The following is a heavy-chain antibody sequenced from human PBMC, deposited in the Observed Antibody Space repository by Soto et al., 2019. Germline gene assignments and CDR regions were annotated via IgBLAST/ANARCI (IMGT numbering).Heavy chain of an antibody. CDR1: GFSFSNSA. V-gene: IGHV3-23*01. CDR3: AKVPQWVLRYHDWFFDY. CDR2: ISGSGDIT. J-gene: IGHJ4*02. Sequence: EVQLLESGGGLVQPGGSLRLSCAVSGFSFSNSAMTWVRQAPGKGLEWVSGISGSGDITYNTDSVKGRFAISRDTSKNVVYEQMRRLRAEDPAVYYCAKVPQWVLRYHDWFFDYWGQGTLVTVS. D-gene: IGHD3-9*01.